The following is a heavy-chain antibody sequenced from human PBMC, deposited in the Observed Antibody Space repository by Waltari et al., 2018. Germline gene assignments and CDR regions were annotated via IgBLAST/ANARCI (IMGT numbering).Heavy chain of an antibody. CDR2: IYYSGST. CDR3: AREDFWSGYSNWFDP. D-gene: IGHD3-3*01. V-gene: IGHV4-59*01. CDR1: GGSFSSYY. Sequence: QVQLQESGPGLVKPSETLSLTCTVSGGSFSSYYWSWIRQPPGKGLEWIGYIYYSGSTNYNPSLKSRVTISVDTSKNQFSLKLSSVTAADTAVYYCAREDFWSGYSNWFDPWGQGTLVTVSS. J-gene: IGHJ5*02.